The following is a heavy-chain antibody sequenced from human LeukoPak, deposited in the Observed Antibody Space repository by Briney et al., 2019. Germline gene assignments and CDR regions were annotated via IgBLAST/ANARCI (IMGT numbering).Heavy chain of an antibody. CDR2: INPSGGST. Sequence: ASVKVSCKASGYTFTSYYMHWVRQAPGQGLEWMGIINPSGGSTSYAQKFQDRVTLTSDTSTSTAYMDLSSLRFEDTAVYYCASDGAYQPTRYWGQGTLVTVSS. CDR1: GYTFTSYY. J-gene: IGHJ4*02. CDR3: ASDGAYQPTRY. D-gene: IGHD2-2*01. V-gene: IGHV1-46*01.